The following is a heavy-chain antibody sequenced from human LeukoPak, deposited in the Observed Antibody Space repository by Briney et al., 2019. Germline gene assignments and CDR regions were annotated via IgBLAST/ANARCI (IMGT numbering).Heavy chain of an antibody. CDR2: IKYDGNEK. Sequence: GGSLRLSCAASGFTFSSYGMHWVRQAPGKGLEWVANIKYDGNEKYYVDSVKGRFTISRDNAKNSLYLQMNSLRAEDTAVYYCARGGTTFEHWGQGTLVTVSS. J-gene: IGHJ4*02. CDR3: ARGGTTFEH. D-gene: IGHD1-1*01. V-gene: IGHV3-7*01. CDR1: GFTFSSYG.